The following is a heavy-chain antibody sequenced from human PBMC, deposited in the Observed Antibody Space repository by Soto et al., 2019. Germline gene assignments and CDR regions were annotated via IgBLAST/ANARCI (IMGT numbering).Heavy chain of an antibody. Sequence: GGSLRLSCAASGFTFSRYWMHWVRQAPGKGLVWVSRINSDGRSTNYADSVKGRFTISRDNAKNTLYLQMNSLRAEDTAVYYCARAVTVSHWFDPWGQGTLVTVSS. D-gene: IGHD4-17*01. CDR2: INSDGRST. CDR1: GFTFSRYW. CDR3: ARAVTVSHWFDP. V-gene: IGHV3-74*01. J-gene: IGHJ5*02.